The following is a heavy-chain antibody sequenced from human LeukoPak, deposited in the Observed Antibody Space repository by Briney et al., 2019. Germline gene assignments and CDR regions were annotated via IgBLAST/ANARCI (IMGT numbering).Heavy chain of an antibody. J-gene: IGHJ2*01. V-gene: IGHV1-2*02. Sequence: EASVKVSCKASGYTFTSYYMHWVRQAPGQGLEWMGWINPNSGGTNYAQKFQGRVTMTRDTSISTAYMELSRLRSDDTAVYYCASSWTIAAAGTIDSFYWYFDLWGRGTLVTVSS. CDR3: ASSWTIAAAGTIDSFYWYFDL. CDR1: GYTFTSYY. D-gene: IGHD6-13*01. CDR2: INPNSGGT.